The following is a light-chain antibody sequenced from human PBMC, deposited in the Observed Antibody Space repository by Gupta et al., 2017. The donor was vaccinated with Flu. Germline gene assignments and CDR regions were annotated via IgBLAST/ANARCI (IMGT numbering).Light chain of an antibody. CDR3: QQDNNWPLT. Sequence: EIVMTQSPATLSVSPGERATLSCRASQSVSSNLAYQQKPGQAPRLLIYGASTRATGIPARFSGSGSGTEFTLTISSLQSEDFAVYYCQQDNNWPLTFGGGTKVEIK. CDR2: GAS. J-gene: IGKJ4*01. CDR1: QSVSSN. V-gene: IGKV3-15*01.